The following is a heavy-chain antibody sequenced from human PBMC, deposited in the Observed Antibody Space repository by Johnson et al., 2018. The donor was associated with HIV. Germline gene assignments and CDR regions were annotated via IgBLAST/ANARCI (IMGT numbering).Heavy chain of an antibody. Sequence: VQLVESGGSVVRPGGSLRLSCAASGFTFDDYGMSWVRQAPGKGLEWVSGINWNGGSTGYADSVKGRFTISRDNAKNSLYLQMNSLRAEDTALYHCAKDIASGYTNGGTLDIWGQGTMVTVSS. CDR3: AKDIASGYTNGGTLDI. CDR1: GFTFDDYG. J-gene: IGHJ3*02. V-gene: IGHV3-20*01. D-gene: IGHD6-19*01. CDR2: INWNGGST.